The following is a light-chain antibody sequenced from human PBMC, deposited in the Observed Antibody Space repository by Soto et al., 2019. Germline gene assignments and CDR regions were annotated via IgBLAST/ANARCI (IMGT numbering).Light chain of an antibody. V-gene: IGKV1-5*03. J-gene: IGKJ1*01. Sequence: DIPMTQSPSPLSGYVGARVTIPCRASQTISSWLAWYQQKPGKAPKLLIYKASTLKSGVPSRFSGSGSGTEFTLTISSLQPDDFATYYCQLYTSYSEAFGQGTNEDIK. CDR1: QTISSW. CDR2: KAS. CDR3: QLYTSYSEA.